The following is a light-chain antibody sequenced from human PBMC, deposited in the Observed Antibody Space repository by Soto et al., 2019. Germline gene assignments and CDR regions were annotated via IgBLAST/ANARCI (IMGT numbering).Light chain of an antibody. CDR1: QSISSY. J-gene: IGKJ2*01. Sequence: DIPMTQSPSSLSASVGDRVTITCRASQSISSYLNWYQQKPGKAPKLLIYAASSLQSGVPSRFSGSGSGTDFTLTISSLQPEDFATYYWQQSYSTRMYTFGQGTKLEI. CDR2: AAS. V-gene: IGKV1-39*01. CDR3: QQSYSTRMYT.